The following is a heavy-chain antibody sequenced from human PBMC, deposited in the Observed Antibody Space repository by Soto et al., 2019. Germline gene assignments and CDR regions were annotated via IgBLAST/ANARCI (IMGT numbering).Heavy chain of an antibody. J-gene: IGHJ5*02. Sequence: SETLSLTCTLSGASISGFYWSWIRKSAGKGLEWIGRIYATGTTDYNPSLKSRVMMSVDTSKKQFSLKLRSVTAADTAVYYCVRDGTKTLRDWFDPWGQGMSVTVSS. V-gene: IGHV4-4*07. CDR3: VRDGTKTLRDWFDP. D-gene: IGHD1-1*01. CDR1: GASISGFY. CDR2: IYATGTT.